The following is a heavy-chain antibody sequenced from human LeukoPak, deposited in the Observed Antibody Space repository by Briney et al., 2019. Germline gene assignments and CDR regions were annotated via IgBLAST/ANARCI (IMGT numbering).Heavy chain of an antibody. Sequence: GGSLLLSFAASGFTFSSYRMNWVRQAPGKGLEWVSSISSSSSYIYYADSVKGRFTITRDNAKHSLYLQMNSLRAEDTAVYYCARWHDSSGYSHWGQETLVTVPS. J-gene: IGHJ4*02. CDR3: ARWHDSSGYSH. CDR2: ISSSSSYI. V-gene: IGHV3-21*01. CDR1: GFTFSSYR. D-gene: IGHD3-22*01.